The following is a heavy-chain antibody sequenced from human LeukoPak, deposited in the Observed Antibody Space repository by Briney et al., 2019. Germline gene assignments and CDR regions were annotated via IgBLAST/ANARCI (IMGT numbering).Heavy chain of an antibody. V-gene: IGHV5-51*01. CDR2: IYPGDSDT. Sequence: GESLKISCKGSGYSFTSYWIGWVRQMPGKGLDWMGIIYPGDSDTRYSPSFQGQVTISADKSISTAYLQWSSLKASDTAMYYCASPLGYCSGGSCYPNYYGMDVWGQGTTVTVSS. CDR1: GYSFTSYW. CDR3: ASPLGYCSGGSCYPNYYGMDV. J-gene: IGHJ6*02. D-gene: IGHD2-15*01.